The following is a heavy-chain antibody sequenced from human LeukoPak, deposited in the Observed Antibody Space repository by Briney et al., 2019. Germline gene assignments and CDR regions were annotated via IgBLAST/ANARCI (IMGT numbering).Heavy chain of an antibody. D-gene: IGHD1-14*01. Sequence: PSETLSLTCTVSGGSISSSSYYWGWIRQPPGKGLEWIGSIYYSGSTYYNPSLKSRATISVDTSKNQFSLKLSSVTAADTAVYYCARDLTRKNWFDPWGQGTLVTVSS. J-gene: IGHJ5*02. CDR1: GGSISSSSYY. V-gene: IGHV4-39*07. CDR3: ARDLTRKNWFDP. CDR2: IYYSGST.